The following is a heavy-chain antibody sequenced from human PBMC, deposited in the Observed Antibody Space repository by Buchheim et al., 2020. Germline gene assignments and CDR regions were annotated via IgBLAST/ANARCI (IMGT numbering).Heavy chain of an antibody. Sequence: QVQLVESGGGVVQPGRSLRLSCAASGFTFSSYGMHWVRQAPGKGLEWVAVISYDGSNKYYADSVKGRFTISRDNSKNTLYLVMHNLGAEDRAVYGCAKPSPLSTGTDFDYWGQGTL. V-gene: IGHV3-30*18. CDR1: GFTFSSYG. J-gene: IGHJ4*02. CDR2: ISYDGSNK. D-gene: IGHD3-10*02. CDR3: AKPSPLSTGTDFDY.